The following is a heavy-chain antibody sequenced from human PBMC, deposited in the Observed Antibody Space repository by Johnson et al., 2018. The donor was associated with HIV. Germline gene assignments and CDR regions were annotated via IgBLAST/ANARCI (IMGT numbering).Heavy chain of an antibody. CDR1: GFTFSSYA. CDR3: ARDYDYVWGSPDAFDI. V-gene: IGHV3-30-3*01. Sequence: VQVVESGGGVVQPGRSLRLSCAASGFTFSSYAMHWVRQAPGKGLEWVAVISYDGSNKYYADSVKGRFTISRDNSKNTLYLQMNSLRAEDTAVYYCARDYDYVWGSPDAFDIWGQGTMVTVSS. J-gene: IGHJ3*02. D-gene: IGHD3-16*01. CDR2: ISYDGSNK.